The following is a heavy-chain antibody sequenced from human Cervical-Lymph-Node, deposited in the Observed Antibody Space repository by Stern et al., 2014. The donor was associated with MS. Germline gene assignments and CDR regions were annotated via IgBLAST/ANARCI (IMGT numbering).Heavy chain of an antibody. D-gene: IGHD3-16*01. V-gene: IGHV3-74*01. Sequence: EVQLVESGGGLVQPGGSLRLSCAASGFTFSRYWMHWVRQVPGKGPVWVSRINSDGSTSSYADSVKGRFTISRDNAKNTVYLQMNSLRAEDTAVYYCARDPGRLGLPYYFDYWGQGTLVTVSS. J-gene: IGHJ4*02. CDR2: INSDGSTS. CDR1: GFTFSRYW. CDR3: ARDPGRLGLPYYFDY.